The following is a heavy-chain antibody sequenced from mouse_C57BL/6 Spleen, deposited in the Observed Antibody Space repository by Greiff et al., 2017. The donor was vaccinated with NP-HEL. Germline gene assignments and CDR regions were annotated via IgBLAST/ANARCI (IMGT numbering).Heavy chain of an antibody. Sequence: EVQLQQSGPVLVKPGASVKMSCKASGYTFTDYYMNWVKQSHGKSLEWIGVINPYNGGTSYNQKFKGKATLTVDKSSSTAYMELNSLTSEDSAVYYGARGDYSNPDYWGQGTTLTVSS. J-gene: IGHJ2*01. CDR1: GYTFTDYY. D-gene: IGHD2-5*01. V-gene: IGHV1-19*01. CDR3: ARGDYSNPDY. CDR2: INPYNGGT.